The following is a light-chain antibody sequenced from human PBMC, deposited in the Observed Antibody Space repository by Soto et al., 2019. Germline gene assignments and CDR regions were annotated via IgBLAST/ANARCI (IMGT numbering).Light chain of an antibody. J-gene: IGLJ1*01. V-gene: IGLV2-14*03. CDR3: SSYTSTSSFYV. Sequence: SVLTQPPSLSCSPGQSITSSCTGAHSDIGNYYLVSWYRPHPGEAPKVLIFDVSNRPSGISNRFSGSKSGNTASLTIYGLQAEDEADYFCSSYTSTSSFYVFGTGTKVIVL. CDR1: HSDIGNYYL. CDR2: DVS.